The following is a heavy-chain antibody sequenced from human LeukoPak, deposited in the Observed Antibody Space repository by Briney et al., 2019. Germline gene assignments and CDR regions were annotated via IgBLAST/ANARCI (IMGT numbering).Heavy chain of an antibody. J-gene: IGHJ3*02. CDR2: ISSSSSYI. CDR3: ARALTGRANDAFDI. CDR1: GFTFSSYS. V-gene: IGHV3-21*01. D-gene: IGHD1-20*01. Sequence: PGGSLRLSCAASGFTFSSYSMNRVRQAPGKGLEWVSSISSSSSYIYYADSVKGRFTISRDNAKNSLYLQMNSLRAEDTAVYYCARALTGRANDAFDIWGQGTMVTVSS.